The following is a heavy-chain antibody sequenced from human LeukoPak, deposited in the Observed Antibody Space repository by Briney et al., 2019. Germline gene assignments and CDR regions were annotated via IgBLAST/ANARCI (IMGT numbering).Heavy chain of an antibody. CDR3: ARVDGIAVAPDDAFGV. CDR2: IKQDGSEN. Sequence: GGSLRLSCVASGFTLSTYWMSWVRQAPGKGLEWVASIKQDGSENYYVDSVKGRFDISRDNAKNSLYLQMNSLGVEDTAVYYCARVDGIAVAPDDAFGVWGQGTMVTVSS. J-gene: IGHJ3*01. D-gene: IGHD6-19*01. CDR1: GFTLSTYW. V-gene: IGHV3-7*03.